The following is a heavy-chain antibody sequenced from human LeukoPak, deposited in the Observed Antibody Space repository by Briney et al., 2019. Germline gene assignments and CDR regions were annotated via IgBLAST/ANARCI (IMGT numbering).Heavy chain of an antibody. D-gene: IGHD3-10*01. CDR1: GGTFSSYA. V-gene: IGHV1-69*13. Sequence: SVKVSCKASGGTFSSYAISWVRQAPGQGLKWMGGIIPIFGTANYAQKFQGRVTITADESTSTAYMELSSLRSEDTAVYYCARGRLWFGELLDTYNWFDPWGQGTLVTVSS. CDR3: ARGRLWFGELLDTYNWFDP. CDR2: IIPIFGTA. J-gene: IGHJ5*02.